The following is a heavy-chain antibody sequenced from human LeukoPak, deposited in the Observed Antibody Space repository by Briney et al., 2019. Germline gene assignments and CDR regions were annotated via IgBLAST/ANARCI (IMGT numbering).Heavy chain of an antibody. CDR1: GGSVSSGSYY. V-gene: IGHV4-61*01. CDR3: ARVTVSGSHPYFDY. Sequence: PSETLSLTCTVSGGSVSSGSYYWSWIRQPPGKGLEWIGYIYYSGSTNYNPSLKSRVTISVDTSKNQFSLKLSSVTAADTAVYYCARVTVSGSHPYFDYWGQGTLVTVSS. D-gene: IGHD3-22*01. CDR2: IYYSGST. J-gene: IGHJ4*02.